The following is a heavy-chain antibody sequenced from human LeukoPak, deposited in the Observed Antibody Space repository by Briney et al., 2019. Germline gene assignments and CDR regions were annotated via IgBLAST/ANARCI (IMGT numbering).Heavy chain of an antibody. CDR1: GGSISSSSYY. D-gene: IGHD2-21*02. Sequence: SETLSLTCTVSGGSISSSSYYRGWIRQPPGKGLEWIGSIYYSGSTYYNPSLKSRVTISVDTSKNQFSLKLSSVTAADTAVYYCARVGGERGGDYAFDIWGQGTMVTVSS. CDR3: ARVGGERGGDYAFDI. V-gene: IGHV4-39*07. J-gene: IGHJ3*02. CDR2: IYYSGST.